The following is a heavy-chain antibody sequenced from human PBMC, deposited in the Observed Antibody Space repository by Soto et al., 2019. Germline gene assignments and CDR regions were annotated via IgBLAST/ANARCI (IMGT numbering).Heavy chain of an antibody. CDR1: GGTFSSYT. CDR3: ASAAGRGSSPFAH. D-gene: IGHD6-13*01. V-gene: IGHV1-69*02. CDR2: IIPILGIA. J-gene: IGHJ5*02. Sequence: QVQLVQSGAEVKKPGSSVKVSCKASGGTFSSYTISWVRQAPGQGLEWMGRIIPILGIANYAQKFQGRVTITADKSTSTAYMGLSSLRSADPAVHYCASAAGRGSSPFAHWCRGTLVSVSS.